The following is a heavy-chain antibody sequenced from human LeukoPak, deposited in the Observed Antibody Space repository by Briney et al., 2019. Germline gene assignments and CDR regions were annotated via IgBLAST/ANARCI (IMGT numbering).Heavy chain of an antibody. CDR1: GGSFSGYY. CDR2: INHSGST. D-gene: IGHD3-3*01. J-gene: IGHJ6*02. CDR3: ARVKYYDFWSGYYPYYYYGMDV. V-gene: IGHV4-34*01. Sequence: PSETLSLTCAVYGGSFSGYYWSWIRQPPGKRLEWIGEINHSGSTNYNPSLKSRVTISVDTSKNQFSLKLSSVTAADTAVYYCARVKYYDFWSGYYPYYYYGMDVWGQGTTVTVSS.